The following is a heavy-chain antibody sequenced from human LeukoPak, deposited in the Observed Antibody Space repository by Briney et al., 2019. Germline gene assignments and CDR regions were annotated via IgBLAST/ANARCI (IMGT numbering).Heavy chain of an antibody. Sequence: GGSLRLSCAASGFTFSSYGMHWVRQAPGKGLEWVAVIWYDGSNKYNADSVKGRFTISRDSSKNTLYLQMNSLRAEDTAVYYCARENHPYDYVWGSFDYWGQGTLVTVSS. J-gene: IGHJ4*02. D-gene: IGHD3-16*01. CDR3: ARENHPYDYVWGSFDY. V-gene: IGHV3-33*01. CDR1: GFTFSSYG. CDR2: IWYDGSNK.